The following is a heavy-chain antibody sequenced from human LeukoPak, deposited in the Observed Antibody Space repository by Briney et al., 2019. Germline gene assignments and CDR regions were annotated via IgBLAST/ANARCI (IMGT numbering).Heavy chain of an antibody. CDR1: GFTFCTYA. CDR3: AKHHDSSSRDYFDY. V-gene: IGHV3-23*01. D-gene: IGHD6-13*01. Sequence: GGSLRLSCAASGFTFCTYAMTWVRQAPGKGLEWVSVISGSGGSTNYADSVKGRFIISRDNSRNTLFLQMNSLRAEDTAVYYCAKHHDSSSRDYFDYWGQGTLVTVSS. CDR2: ISGSGGST. J-gene: IGHJ4*02.